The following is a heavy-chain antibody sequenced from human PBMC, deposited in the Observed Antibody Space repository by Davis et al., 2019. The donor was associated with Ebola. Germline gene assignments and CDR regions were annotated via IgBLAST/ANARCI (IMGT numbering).Heavy chain of an antibody. V-gene: IGHV3-7*03. D-gene: IGHD3-3*01. J-gene: IGHJ6*02. Sequence: GESLKISCAASGFTFSSYWMSWVRQAPGKGLEWVANIKQDGSEKYYVDSVKGRFTISRGNAKNSLYLQMNSLRAEDTAVYYCARDTELRFLEWSNGMDVWGQGTTVTVSS. CDR2: IKQDGSEK. CDR3: ARDTELRFLEWSNGMDV. CDR1: GFTFSSYW.